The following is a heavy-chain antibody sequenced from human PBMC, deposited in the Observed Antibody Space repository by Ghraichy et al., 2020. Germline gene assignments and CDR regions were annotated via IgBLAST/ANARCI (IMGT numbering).Heavy chain of an antibody. V-gene: IGHV2-5*01. CDR1: GFSLSTSGVG. Sequence: SGPTLVKPTQTLTLTCTFSGFSLSTSGVGVGWIRQPPGKALEWLALIYWNDDKRYSPSLKSRLTITKDTSKNQVVLTMTNMDPVDTATYYCARLSRVRFLEWFPMGYFQHWGQGTLVTVSS. D-gene: IGHD3-3*01. CDR3: ARLSRVRFLEWFPMGYFQH. CDR2: IYWNDDK. J-gene: IGHJ1*01.